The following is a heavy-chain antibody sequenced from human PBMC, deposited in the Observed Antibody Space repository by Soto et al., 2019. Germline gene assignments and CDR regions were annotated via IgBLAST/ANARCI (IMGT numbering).Heavy chain of an antibody. CDR1: GGSISSSSYY. V-gene: IGHV4-39*01. D-gene: IGHD3-10*01. Sequence: PSETLYLTCTVSGGSISSSSYYWGWIRKNPGKGREGIGSIYYSGSTYYNPSLKSRVTISVDTSKNQFSLKLSSVTAADTAVYYCARSGYYYGSGSYFIPPLEYWGQGTLVTVSS. CDR2: IYYSGST. CDR3: ARSGYYYGSGSYFIPPLEY. J-gene: IGHJ4*02.